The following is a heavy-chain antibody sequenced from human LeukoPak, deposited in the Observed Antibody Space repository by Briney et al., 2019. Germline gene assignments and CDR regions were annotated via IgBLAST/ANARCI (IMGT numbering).Heavy chain of an antibody. CDR2: IYYSGRT. CDR3: ARRRYYDGSGYLE. V-gene: IGHV4-39*01. D-gene: IGHD3-22*01. Sequence: SETLSLTCSVSGDSVSRSDSYWDWIRQPPGKGLEWIGTIYYSGRTYYSPSLKSRVTMSVDPSNNQFSLNLRSVTAADTAPYYCARRRYYDGSGYLEWGQGTLLSVSS. J-gene: IGHJ1*01. CDR1: GDSVSRSDSY.